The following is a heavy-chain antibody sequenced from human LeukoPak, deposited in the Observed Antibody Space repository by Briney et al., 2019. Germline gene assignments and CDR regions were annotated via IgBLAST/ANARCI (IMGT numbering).Heavy chain of an antibody. D-gene: IGHD2-15*01. Sequence: GGSLRLSCAASGFTFSSYWMSWVRQAPGKGLEWVANIKQDGSEKYYVDSVKGRFTISRDNAKNSLYLQMNSLRAEDTAVYYCAKPGYCSGGSCYLGRVAFDYWGQGTLVTVSS. CDR1: GFTFSSYW. J-gene: IGHJ4*02. CDR2: IKQDGSEK. CDR3: AKPGYCSGGSCYLGRVAFDY. V-gene: IGHV3-7*01.